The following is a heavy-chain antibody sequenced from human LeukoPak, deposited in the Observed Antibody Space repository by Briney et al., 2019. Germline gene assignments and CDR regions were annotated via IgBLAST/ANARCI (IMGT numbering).Heavy chain of an antibody. CDR2: MYHSGST. CDR1: GYSISSAYY. D-gene: IGHD6-13*01. V-gene: IGHV4-38-2*02. Sequence: SETLSLTCSVSGYSISSAYYWGWIRQPPGKGLEWIGTMYHSGSTNYNPSLKSRVTISVDTSKNQFSLKLSSVTAADTAVYYCARPPGIAAAWFDPWGQGTLVTVSS. CDR3: ARPPGIAAAWFDP. J-gene: IGHJ5*02.